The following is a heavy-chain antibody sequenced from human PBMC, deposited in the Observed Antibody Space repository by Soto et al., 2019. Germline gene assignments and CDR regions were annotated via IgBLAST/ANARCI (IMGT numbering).Heavy chain of an antibody. CDR3: ARDWVEVEWLPSNYGMDG. V-gene: IGHV3-48*02. D-gene: IGHD3-3*01. CDR1: GFTFSSYS. Sequence: LRLSCAASGFTFSSYSMNWVRQAPGKGLEWVSYISSSSSTIYYADSVKGRFTISRDNAKNSLYLQMNSLRDEDTAVYYCARDWVEVEWLPSNYGMDGWGRGTTVTVSS. CDR2: ISSSSSTI. J-gene: IGHJ6*02.